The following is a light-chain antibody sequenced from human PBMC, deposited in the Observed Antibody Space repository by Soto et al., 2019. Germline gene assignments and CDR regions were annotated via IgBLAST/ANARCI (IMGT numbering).Light chain of an antibody. V-gene: IGKV3-15*01. Sequence: DIVMTQSPATLSVSPGERATLSCRASQTVSNNLAWYQQKPGQAPRLLIYGASTRASGIPARFSGSGSGTDFTLTISSLQSEDFAVYYCQQFNNWPRTFGQGTKVEVK. CDR2: GAS. CDR3: QQFNNWPRT. CDR1: QTVSNN. J-gene: IGKJ1*01.